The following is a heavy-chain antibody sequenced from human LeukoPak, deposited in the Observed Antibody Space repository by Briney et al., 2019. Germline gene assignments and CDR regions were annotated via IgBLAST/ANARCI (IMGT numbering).Heavy chain of an antibody. V-gene: IGHV4-59*01. CDR2: IYYSGST. Sequence: PSETLSLTCTVSGGSISSYYWSWIRQPPGKGLEWIGYIYYSGSTNYNPSPKSRVTISVDTSKNQFSLKLSSVTAADTAVYYCARGFYSSGWYPYFDYWGQGTLVTVSS. J-gene: IGHJ4*02. D-gene: IGHD6-19*01. CDR3: ARGFYSSGWYPYFDY. CDR1: GGSISSYY.